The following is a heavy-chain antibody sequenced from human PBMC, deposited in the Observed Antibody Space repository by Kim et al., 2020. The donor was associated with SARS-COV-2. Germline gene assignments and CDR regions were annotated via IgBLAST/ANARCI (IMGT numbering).Heavy chain of an antibody. CDR1: GFTFSPFA. CDR3: ARNFGLATMIGDA. D-gene: IGHD3-10*01. Sequence: GGSLRLSCTASGFTFSPFAMHWVRQAPGKGLEWVAVIRADESKKYYAESVKDRFSVSRDNSKNTLYLQMNSLRAEDTAIYYCARNFGLATMIGDAWGLGT. V-gene: IGHV3-33*01. J-gene: IGHJ3*01. CDR2: IRADESKK.